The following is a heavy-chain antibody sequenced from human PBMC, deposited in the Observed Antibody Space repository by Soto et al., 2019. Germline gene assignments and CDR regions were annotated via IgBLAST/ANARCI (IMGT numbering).Heavy chain of an antibody. CDR1: GLSFSDDY. Sequence: PGGSLRLSCAASGLSFSDDYMNWIRQVPGKGLEWVSYISGSSRTIYYADSVRGRFTVSRDNAQNSLFLQMNSLRTEDTAVYYCARESYFSSYGMDVWGQGTTVTVS. J-gene: IGHJ6*02. CDR3: ARESYFSSYGMDV. CDR2: ISGSSRTI. V-gene: IGHV3-11*01.